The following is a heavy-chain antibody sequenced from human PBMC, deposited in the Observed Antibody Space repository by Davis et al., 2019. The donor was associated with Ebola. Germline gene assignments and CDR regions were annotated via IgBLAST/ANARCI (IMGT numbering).Heavy chain of an antibody. CDR2: IYSGGST. J-gene: IGHJ4*02. CDR1: GFTVSSNY. CDR3: ARRQSYYNFWSAQEPYYYDY. V-gene: IGHV3-53*01. Sequence: GESLKISCAASGFTVSSNYMSWVRQAPGKGLEWVSVIYSGGSTYYADSVKGRFTISRDNSKNTLYLQMNSLRAEDTAVYYCARRQSYYNFWSAQEPYYYDYWGQGTLVTVSS. D-gene: IGHD3-3*01.